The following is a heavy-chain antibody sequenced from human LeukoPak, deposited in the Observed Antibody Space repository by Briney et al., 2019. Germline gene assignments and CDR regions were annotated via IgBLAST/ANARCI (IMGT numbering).Heavy chain of an antibody. D-gene: IGHD2-2*01. CDR2: ISGSGGST. V-gene: IGHV3-23*01. CDR1: GFTFSSYA. Sequence: PGGSLRLSCAASGFTFSSYAMSWVRQAPGKGLEWVSAISGSGGSTYYADSVKGRFTISWDNTKNSLYLQMNSLRAEDTAVYFCAGQYCSDTSCHLDYWGQGTLVTVSS. CDR3: AGQYCSDTSCHLDY. J-gene: IGHJ4*02.